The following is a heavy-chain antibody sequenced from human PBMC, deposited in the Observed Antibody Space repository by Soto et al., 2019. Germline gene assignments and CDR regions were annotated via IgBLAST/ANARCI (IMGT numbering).Heavy chain of an antibody. CDR1: GFTFSSYA. V-gene: IGHV3-23*01. CDR3: AKKRGWPGSCYYYGMDV. CDR2: ISGSGGST. Sequence: GGSLRLSCAASGFTFSSYAMSWVRQAPGKGLEWVSAISGSGGSTYYADSVKGRFTISRDNSKNTLYLQMNSLRAEDTAVYYCAKKRGWPGSCYYYGMDVWGQGTTVTVSS. D-gene: IGHD3-10*01. J-gene: IGHJ6*02.